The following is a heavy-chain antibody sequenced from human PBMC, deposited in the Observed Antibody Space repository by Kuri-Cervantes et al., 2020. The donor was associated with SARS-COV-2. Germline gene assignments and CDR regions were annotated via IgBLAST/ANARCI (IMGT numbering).Heavy chain of an antibody. CDR3: ARRIAAAGYYYYYGMDV. Sequence: ASVKVSCNASGYTFTSYGISWVRQAPGQGLEWMVWISAYNGNTNYAQKLQGRVTMTADTSTSTAYMELRSLRSDDTAVYYCARRIAAAGYYYYYGMDVWGQGTTVTVSS. D-gene: IGHD6-13*01. CDR2: ISAYNGNT. J-gene: IGHJ6*02. V-gene: IGHV1-18*04. CDR1: GYTFTSYG.